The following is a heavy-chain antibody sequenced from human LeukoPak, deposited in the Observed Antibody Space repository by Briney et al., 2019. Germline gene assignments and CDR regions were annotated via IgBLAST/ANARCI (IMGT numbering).Heavy chain of an antibody. V-gene: IGHV1-69*04. CDR1: GGTFSSYA. J-gene: IGHJ3*02. Sequence: SVKVSCKASGGTFSSYAISWVRQAPGQGLEWMGRIIPILGIANYAQKFQGRVTITADKSTSTAYMELSSLRSEDTAVYYCARDQDYVWGSISLVSAFDIWGQGTMVTVSS. CDR2: IIPILGIA. D-gene: IGHD3-16*01. CDR3: ARDQDYVWGSISLVSAFDI.